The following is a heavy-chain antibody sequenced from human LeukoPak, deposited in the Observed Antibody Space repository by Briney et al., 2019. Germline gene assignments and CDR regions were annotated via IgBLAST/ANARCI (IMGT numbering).Heavy chain of an antibody. D-gene: IGHD2-2*01. CDR3: ARFSGYCSSTSCTPGD. CDR1: GFTFSNYN. J-gene: IGHJ4*02. CDR2: LSSSSSYI. Sequence: GGSLRLSCAASGFTFSNYNMKWVRQAPGKGLEWGSSLSSSSSYIYYADSVKGRFTISRDNAKNSLYLQMNSLRAEDTAVYYCARFSGYCSSTSCTPGDWGQGTLVTVSS. V-gene: IGHV3-21*01.